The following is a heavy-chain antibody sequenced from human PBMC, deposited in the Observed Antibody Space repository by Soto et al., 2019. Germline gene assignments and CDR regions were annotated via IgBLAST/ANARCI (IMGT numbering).Heavy chain of an antibody. Sequence: QVQLVESGGGVVQPGRSLRLSCAASGFTFSSYGMHWVRQAPGKGLEWVAVISYDGSNKYYADSVKGRFTISRDNSKNTLYLQMNSLRAEDTAVYYCAKDSEMATITSVSAFDIWGQGTMVTVSS. CDR1: GFTFSSYG. J-gene: IGHJ3*02. CDR2: ISYDGSNK. V-gene: IGHV3-30*18. D-gene: IGHD5-12*01. CDR3: AKDSEMATITSVSAFDI.